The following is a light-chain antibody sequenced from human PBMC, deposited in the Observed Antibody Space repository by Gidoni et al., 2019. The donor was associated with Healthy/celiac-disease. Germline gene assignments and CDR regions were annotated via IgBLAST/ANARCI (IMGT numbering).Light chain of an antibody. Sequence: QSPLTQPLSVSGSPGQTVTISCTGTSSDAGGYNYVSWYQQHPGKAPKLMIYDVSKRPSGVPDRFSGSKSGNTASLTISGLQAEDEADYYCCSYAGSYTFVVFGGGTKLTVL. CDR1: SSDAGGYNY. CDR3: CSYAGSYTFVV. CDR2: DVS. J-gene: IGLJ2*01. V-gene: IGLV2-11*01.